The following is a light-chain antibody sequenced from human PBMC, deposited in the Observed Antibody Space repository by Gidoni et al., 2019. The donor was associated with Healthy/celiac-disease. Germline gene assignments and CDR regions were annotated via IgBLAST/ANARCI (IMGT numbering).Light chain of an antibody. Sequence: EIVLTQSPGTLSLSPGERATLSCRASQSVSSSYLAWYQQKPGQAPRLLIYGASSRATGIPDRFSCSGSGTDFTLTLSRLEPEDFAVYYCQQYGSSPTWTFGQGTKVEIK. J-gene: IGKJ1*01. V-gene: IGKV3-20*01. CDR1: QSVSSSY. CDR2: GAS. CDR3: QQYGSSPTWT.